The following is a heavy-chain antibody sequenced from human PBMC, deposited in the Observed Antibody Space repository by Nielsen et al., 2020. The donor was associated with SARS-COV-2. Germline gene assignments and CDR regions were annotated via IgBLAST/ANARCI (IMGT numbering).Heavy chain of an antibody. CDR3: ASDPSYASSWLHYFDF. V-gene: IGHV3-48*02. D-gene: IGHD5-12*01. Sequence: GGSLRLSCAASGFTFSSSWMHWVRQAPGKGLEWVAYISASSANIHYAASVNGRFTVSRDNAKNSLYLQMNNLRDEDTAVYYCASDPSYASSWLHYFDFWGQGTLVTVSS. CDR1: GFTFSSSW. J-gene: IGHJ4*02. CDR2: ISASSANI.